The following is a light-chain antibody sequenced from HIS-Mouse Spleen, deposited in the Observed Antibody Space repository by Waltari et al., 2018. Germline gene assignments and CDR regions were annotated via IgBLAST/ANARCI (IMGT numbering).Light chain of an antibody. J-gene: IGKJ4*02. CDR1: QGISSY. CDR3: QQYYSFPLT. Sequence: AIWMTQSPSLLSASTGDRVTISCRKSQGISSYLAWYQQKPGKAPELLIYAACTLQSGVPSRFSGSVSGADFTLTNSCVQSEDYAAYYCQQYYSFPLTFGGGTKVEIK. V-gene: IGKV1D-8*02. CDR2: AAC.